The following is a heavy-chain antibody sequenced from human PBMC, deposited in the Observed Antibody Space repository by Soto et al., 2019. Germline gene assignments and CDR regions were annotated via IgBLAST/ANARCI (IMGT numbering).Heavy chain of an antibody. CDR3: ARGYYYDSSGFDY. V-gene: IGHV4-31*03. D-gene: IGHD3-22*01. J-gene: IGHJ4*02. Sequence: TSETHSLTCTVSGVNIISGGYYWTWIRKHPQKGLEWIGHIYYSGSTYYNPSLKSRVTVSVDTSKNQFSLKLSSVTAADTAVYYCARGYYYDSSGFDYWDQGTLVTSPQ. CDR2: IYYSGST. CDR1: GVNIISGGYY.